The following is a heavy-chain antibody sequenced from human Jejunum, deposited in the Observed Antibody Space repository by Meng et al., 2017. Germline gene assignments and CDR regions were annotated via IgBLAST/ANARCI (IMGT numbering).Heavy chain of an antibody. J-gene: IGHJ4*02. D-gene: IGHD3-22*01. CDR3: ARESDRGSYFDY. V-gene: IGHV1-2*06. CDR1: GYTFTGFY. Sequence: QVQLVQSGAEVKKPGASVTVSCEASGYTFTGFYIHWVRQAPGRGLEWMGRINPSTGGTTSAQRFRGRVIMTRETTINTVCMDLSRLYSDDTAVYFCARESDRGSYFDYWGQGTLVTVSS. CDR2: INPSTGGT.